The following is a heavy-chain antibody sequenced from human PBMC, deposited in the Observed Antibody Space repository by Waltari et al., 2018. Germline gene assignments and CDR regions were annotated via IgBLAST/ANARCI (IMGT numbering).Heavy chain of an antibody. D-gene: IGHD6-13*01. V-gene: IGHV4-61*02. CDR1: VASISSRSSY. Sequence: QVPLQESGPGLVKPSQTLSLTCPASVASISSRSSYRTWIRQPAGKGLEWLGRIYTSGSTNYNPSLKRRVTISVDTSKNQFSLKLSSVTAADTAVYYCARLDRIAAAGIDAFDIWGQGTMVTVSS. CDR2: IYTSGST. J-gene: IGHJ3*02. CDR3: ARLDRIAAAGIDAFDI.